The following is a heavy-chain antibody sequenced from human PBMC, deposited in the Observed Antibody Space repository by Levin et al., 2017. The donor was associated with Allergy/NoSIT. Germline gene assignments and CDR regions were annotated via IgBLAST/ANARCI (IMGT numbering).Heavy chain of an antibody. CDR1: GDTFDSYG. CDR2: IIPTFGTA. V-gene: IGHV1-69*13. CDR3: ARSIPFDWLSTGGYYFDY. Sequence: SVKVSCKPSGDTFDSYGISWVRQAPGQGLEWMGGIIPTFGTANYAQKLQGRITITADESSNTVYLELSSLRSADTAVYYCARSIPFDWLSTGGYYFDYWGRGTLVSVSS. D-gene: IGHD3-9*01. J-gene: IGHJ4*02.